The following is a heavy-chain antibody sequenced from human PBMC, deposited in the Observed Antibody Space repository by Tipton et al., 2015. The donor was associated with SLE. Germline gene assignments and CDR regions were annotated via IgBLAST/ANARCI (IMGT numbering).Heavy chain of an antibody. D-gene: IGHD3-16*01. CDR3: AKDPFTSDGGFDY. J-gene: IGHJ4*02. V-gene: IGHV3-30*02. CDR1: GFTFSSYG. Sequence: SLRLSCAASGFTFSSYGMHWVRQAPGKGLEWVAFIRYDGSNKYYADSVKGRFTISRDNSKNTLYLQMNSLRAEDTAVYYCAKDPFTSDGGFDYWGQGTLVTVSS. CDR2: IRYDGSNK.